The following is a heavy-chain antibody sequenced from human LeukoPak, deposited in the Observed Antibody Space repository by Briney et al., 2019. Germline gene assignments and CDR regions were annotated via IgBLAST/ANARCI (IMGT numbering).Heavy chain of an antibody. D-gene: IGHD1-26*01. V-gene: IGHV3-20*01. CDR3: ARDGRYGGFDP. J-gene: IGHJ5*02. CDR2: INWNGGST. CDR1: GFTFDDYG. Sequence: GGSLRLSCAASGFTFDDYGMSWVRQAPGKGLEWVSGINWNGGSTGYADSVKGRFTISRDNAKNSLYLQMNSLRAEDTALHHCARDGRYGGFDPWGQGTLVTVSS.